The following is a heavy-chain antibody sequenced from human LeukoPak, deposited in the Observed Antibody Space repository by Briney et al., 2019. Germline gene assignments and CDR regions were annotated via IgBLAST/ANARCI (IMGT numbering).Heavy chain of an antibody. CDR3: ARDILDSWSGYYYYYMDV. CDR2: ISSSGSTI. V-gene: IGHV3-11*01. CDR1: GFTFSDYY. Sequence: GGSLRLSCAASGFTFSDYYMSWIRQAPGKGLEWVSYISSSGSTIYYADSVKGRFTISRDNAKNSLYLQMNSLRAEGTAVYYCARDILDSWSGYYYYYMDVWGKGTTVTVSS. D-gene: IGHD3-3*01. J-gene: IGHJ6*03.